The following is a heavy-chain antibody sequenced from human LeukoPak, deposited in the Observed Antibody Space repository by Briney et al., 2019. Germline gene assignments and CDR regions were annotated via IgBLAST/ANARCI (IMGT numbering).Heavy chain of an antibody. CDR3: ANRRRASRGYGMDV. V-gene: IGHV1-69*13. CDR1: GGTFSSYD. J-gene: IGHJ6*02. Sequence: SVKVSRKASGGTFSSYDISWVRQAPGQGLEWMGGIIPIFGTANYAQKFQGRVTITADESTSTAYMELSSLRSEDTAVYYCANRRRASRGYGMDVWGQGITVTVSS. CDR2: IIPIFGTA. D-gene: IGHD1-1*01.